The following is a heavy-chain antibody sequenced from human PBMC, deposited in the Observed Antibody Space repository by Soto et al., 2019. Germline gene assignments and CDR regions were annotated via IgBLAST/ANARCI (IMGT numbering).Heavy chain of an antibody. CDR2: INSDGSST. Sequence: GGSLRLSCAASGFTFSSYWMHWVRQAPGKGLVWVSRINSDGSSTSYADSVKGRFAISRDNAKNTLYLQMNSLRAEDTAVFYCARYQIAAAGSPFDFWGQGTLVTVSS. CDR1: GFTFSSYW. CDR3: ARYQIAAAGSPFDF. V-gene: IGHV3-74*01. J-gene: IGHJ4*02. D-gene: IGHD6-13*01.